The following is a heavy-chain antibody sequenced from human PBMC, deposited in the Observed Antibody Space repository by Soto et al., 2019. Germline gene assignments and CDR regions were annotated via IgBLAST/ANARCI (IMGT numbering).Heavy chain of an antibody. CDR2: ISSSSSYI. V-gene: IGHV3-21*01. D-gene: IGHD6-6*01. Sequence: GGSLRLSCAASGFTFSSYSMNWVRQAPGKGLEWVSSISSSSSYIYYADSVKGRFTISRDKAKNSLYLQMNSLRAEDTAVYYCARGGVEYSSSYFDYWGQGTLVTVSS. CDR1: GFTFSSYS. J-gene: IGHJ4*02. CDR3: ARGGVEYSSSYFDY.